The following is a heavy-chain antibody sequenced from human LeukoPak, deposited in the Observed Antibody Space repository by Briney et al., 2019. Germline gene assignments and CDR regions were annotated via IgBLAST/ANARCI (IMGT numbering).Heavy chain of an antibody. V-gene: IGHV4-39*07. J-gene: IGHJ5*02. CDR1: GGSISRSSYY. D-gene: IGHD2-15*01. CDR3: ARDLYCSGGSCYSGWFDP. Sequence: PSETLSLTCTVSGGSISRSSYYWGWVRQPPGKGLEWIGSIDYSGSTYYNPSLKSRVTISVDTSKNQFSLKLSSVTAADTAVYYCARDLYCSGGSCYSGWFDPWGQGTLVTVSS. CDR2: IDYSGST.